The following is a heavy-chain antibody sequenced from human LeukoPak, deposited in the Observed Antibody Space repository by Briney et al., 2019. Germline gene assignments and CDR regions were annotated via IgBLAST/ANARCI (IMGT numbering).Heavy chain of an antibody. CDR3: ARDSGTWFYLQD. D-gene: IGHD2/OR15-2a*01. CDR1: GFSFGSYG. V-gene: IGHV3-33*01. Sequence: GRPLRLSCAASGFSFGSYGMHWVRQAPGKGLEWVAFIRYGGSHQFYADSVRGRFTISRDNPKNTLYLQMNSLRGEDTAVYFCARDSGTWFYLQDWGQGTLVTVSS. CDR2: IRYGGSHQ. J-gene: IGHJ1*01.